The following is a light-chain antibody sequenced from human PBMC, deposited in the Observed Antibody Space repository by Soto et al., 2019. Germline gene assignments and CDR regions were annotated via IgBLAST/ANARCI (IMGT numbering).Light chain of an antibody. CDR1: SSDVGGYNY. J-gene: IGLJ2*01. CDR3: CSYAGSVVV. V-gene: IGLV2-11*01. Sequence: QSALTQPRSVSGSPGQSVTISCTGTSSDVGGYNYVSWYQQHPGKAPKLMIYDVSKRPSGVPDRFSGSKSCNTASLTISGLQAEDEADYYCCSYAGSVVVFGGGTKLTVL. CDR2: DVS.